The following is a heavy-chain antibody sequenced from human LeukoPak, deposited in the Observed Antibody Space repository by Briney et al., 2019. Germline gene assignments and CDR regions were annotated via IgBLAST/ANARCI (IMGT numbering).Heavy chain of an antibody. CDR3: ARGLGRRFGY. J-gene: IGHJ4*02. CDR2: INHSGST. Sequence: SETLSLTCTVSGGSISSSSYYWGWIRQPPGKGLEWIGEINHSGSTNYNPSLKSRVTISVDTSKNQFSPKLSSVTAADTAVYYCARGLGRRFGYWGQGTLVTVSS. D-gene: IGHD1-26*01. CDR1: GGSISSSSYY. V-gene: IGHV4-39*07.